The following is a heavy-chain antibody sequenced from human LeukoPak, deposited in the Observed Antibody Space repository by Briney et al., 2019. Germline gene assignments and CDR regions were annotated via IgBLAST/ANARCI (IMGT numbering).Heavy chain of an antibody. CDR1: GYTFTGYY. CDR3: ARDRSGSYYVSGD. CDR2: INPNSGGT. D-gene: IGHD1-26*01. V-gene: IGHV1-2*06. Sequence: ASVKVSCKASGYTFTGYYMHWVRQASGQGLEWMGRINPNSGGTNYAQKFQGRVTMTRDTSISTAYMELSRLRSDDTAVYYCARDRSGSYYVSGDWGQGTLVTVSS. J-gene: IGHJ4*02.